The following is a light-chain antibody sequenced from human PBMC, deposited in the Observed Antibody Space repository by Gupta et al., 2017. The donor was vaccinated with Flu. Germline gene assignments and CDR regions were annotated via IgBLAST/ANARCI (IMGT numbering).Light chain of an antibody. CDR1: QSVASS. CDR2: DAS. CDR3: QQRSNWPALT. J-gene: IGKJ4*01. Sequence: ATLSLSPGERATLSCRASQSVASSLAWYQQKPGQAPRLLIYDASNRATGIPARFSGSGSGTDFSLTISSLEPEDFAVYYCQQRSNWPALTFGGGTKVEIK. V-gene: IGKV3-11*01.